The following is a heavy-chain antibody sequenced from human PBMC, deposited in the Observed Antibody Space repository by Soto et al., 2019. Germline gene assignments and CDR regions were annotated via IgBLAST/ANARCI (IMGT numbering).Heavy chain of an antibody. Sequence: WSLRLSCASSGVTFSTYAMNWVRQAPGKGLEWVATISDTGGGTFYAASVKGRFTISRDNSNNTLFLQMHSLRADDSAIYFCAIGRHKTSGSNTWFDPWGRGTLVTVS. CDR2: ISDTGGGT. CDR1: GVTFSTYA. J-gene: IGHJ5*02. CDR3: AIGRHKTSGSNTWFDP. V-gene: IGHV3-23*01. D-gene: IGHD3-22*01.